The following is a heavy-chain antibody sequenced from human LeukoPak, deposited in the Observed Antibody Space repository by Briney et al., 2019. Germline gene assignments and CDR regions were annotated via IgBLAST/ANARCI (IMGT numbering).Heavy chain of an antibody. CDR3: AKDNEGYYMDV. Sequence: GGSLRLSCAASGFTFSSYAMSWVRQAPGKGLEWVSAISYRIDTTYYADSVEGRFTISRDNSKNTLYLQMNSLRAEDTAVYYCAKDNEGYYMDVWGKGTTVTVSS. J-gene: IGHJ6*03. CDR1: GFTFSSYA. CDR2: ISYRIDTT. D-gene: IGHD1-1*01. V-gene: IGHV3-23*01.